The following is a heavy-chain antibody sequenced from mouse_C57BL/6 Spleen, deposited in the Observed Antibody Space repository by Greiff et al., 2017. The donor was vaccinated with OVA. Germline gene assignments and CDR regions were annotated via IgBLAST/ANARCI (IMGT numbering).Heavy chain of an antibody. CDR1: GFTFSNYA. Sequence: EVKGVESGGGLVQPGGSLKLSCAASGFTFSNYAMYWVRQSPEKRLEWVAYISSGDDYFSSPDTVTGRFTISRDNASNTLYLQMSSLKSEDTAMYYCTREDDYAMDYWGQGTSVTVSA. CDR3: TREDDYAMDY. V-gene: IGHV5-9-1*02. J-gene: IGHJ4*01. CDR2: ISSGDDYF.